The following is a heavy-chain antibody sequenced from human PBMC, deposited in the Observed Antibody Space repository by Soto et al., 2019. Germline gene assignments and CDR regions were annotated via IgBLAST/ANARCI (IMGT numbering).Heavy chain of an antibody. Sequence: QVQLLESGGGVVQPGRSLRLSCAASGFTFSSYGMHWVRQAPGKGLEWVAVISYDGSNKYYADSVKGRFTISRDNSKNTLYLQMNSLRAEDTAVYYCAKDRTSSWTFDYWGQGTLVTVSS. D-gene: IGHD6-13*01. J-gene: IGHJ4*02. CDR1: GFTFSSYG. CDR3: AKDRTSSWTFDY. V-gene: IGHV3-30*18. CDR2: ISYDGSNK.